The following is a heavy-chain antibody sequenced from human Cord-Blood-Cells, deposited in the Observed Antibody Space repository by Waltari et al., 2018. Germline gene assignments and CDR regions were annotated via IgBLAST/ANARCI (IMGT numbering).Heavy chain of an antibody. CDR2: INHSGST. CDR3: ARGSGGYCSGGSCSTFDY. CDR1: GGSFSGYY. J-gene: IGHJ4*02. D-gene: IGHD2-15*01. V-gene: IGHV4-34*01. Sequence: QVQLQQWGAGLLKPSETLSLTCAVYGGSFSGYYWRWIRQPPGKGLEWIGEINHSGSTNYNPSLKSRVTISVDTSKNQFSLKLSSVTAADTAVYYCARGSGGYCSGGSCSTFDYWGQGTLVTVSS.